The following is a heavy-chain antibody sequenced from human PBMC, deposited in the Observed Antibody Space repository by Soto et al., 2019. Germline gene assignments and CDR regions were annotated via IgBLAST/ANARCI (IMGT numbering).Heavy chain of an antibody. CDR3: ARVVGSDKNYYYYYGMDV. V-gene: IGHV1-2*02. CDR1: GYTFTGYY. J-gene: IGHJ6*02. D-gene: IGHD3-10*01. CDR2: INPNSGGT. Sequence: ASVKVSCKASGYTFTGYYMHWVRQAPGQGLEWMGWINPNSGGTNYAQKFQGRVTMTRDTSISTAYMELSRLRSDDTAVYYCARVVGSDKNYYYYYGMDVCGQGTTVTVSS.